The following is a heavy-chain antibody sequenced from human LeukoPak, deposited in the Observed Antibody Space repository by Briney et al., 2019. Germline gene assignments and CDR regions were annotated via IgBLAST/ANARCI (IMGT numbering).Heavy chain of an antibody. D-gene: IGHD4-23*01. J-gene: IGHJ4*02. CDR1: GFTLTYYA. Sequence: GGSLRLSCAASGFTLTYYAMHWVRQAPGKGLEWVAVTSYDGNKKYYADSVKGRFTISRDSSKNTLYLQMSSLRAEDTAVYYCARSSYDYGGIEGPFDYRGQGTLVTVSS. CDR2: TSYDGNKK. V-gene: IGHV3-30*15. CDR3: ARSSYDYGGIEGPFDY.